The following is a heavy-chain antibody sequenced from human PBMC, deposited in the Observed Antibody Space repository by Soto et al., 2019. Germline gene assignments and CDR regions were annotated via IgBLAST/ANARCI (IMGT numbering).Heavy chain of an antibody. Sequence: GGSLRLSCAASGFTFSSYAMHWVRQAPGKGLEWVAVISYDGSNKYYADSVKGRFTISRDDSKNTLYLQMNSLRAEDTAVYYCARDYDFWSGEYYYYGMDVWGQGTTVTVSS. V-gene: IGHV3-30-3*01. J-gene: IGHJ6*02. CDR2: ISYDGSNK. D-gene: IGHD3-3*01. CDR1: GFTFSSYA. CDR3: ARDYDFWSGEYYYYGMDV.